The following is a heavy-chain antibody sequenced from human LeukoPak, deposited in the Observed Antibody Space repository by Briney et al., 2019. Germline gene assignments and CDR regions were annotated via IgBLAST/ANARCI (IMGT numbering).Heavy chain of an antibody. J-gene: IGHJ4*02. CDR1: GFAFRSYA. V-gene: IGHV3-30*04. Sequence: GTSLRLSCAASGFAFRSYAMHWVRQAPGKGLEWLAVVSAHGLDKFYADFVKGRFTISKDTSDNTLSLQMNSLRVGDTGLYYCARAFTPGIRRALWFGDLLRAQGTLVTVSS. D-gene: IGHD3-10*01. CDR2: VSAHGLDK. CDR3: ARAFTPGIRRALWFGDLL.